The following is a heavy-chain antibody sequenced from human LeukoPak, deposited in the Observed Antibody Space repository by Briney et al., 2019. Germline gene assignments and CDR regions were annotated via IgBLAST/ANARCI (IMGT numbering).Heavy chain of an antibody. V-gene: IGHV3-21*01. CDR2: ISSSSSYI. CDR3: AREGDGYIYIDC. J-gene: IGHJ4*02. CDR1: GFTFSSYS. D-gene: IGHD5-24*01. Sequence: PGGSLRLSCVASGFTFSSYSMNWVRQAPGKGLEWVSSISSSSSYIYYADSVKGRFTISRDNAKNSLYLQMNSLRAEDTAVYYCAREGDGYIYIDCWGQGTLVTVSS.